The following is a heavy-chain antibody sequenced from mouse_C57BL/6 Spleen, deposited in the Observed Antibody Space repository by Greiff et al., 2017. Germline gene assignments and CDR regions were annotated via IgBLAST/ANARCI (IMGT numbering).Heavy chain of an antibody. Sequence: EVKLQQSGPELVKPGASVKISCKASGYTFTDYYMNWVKQSHGKSLEWIGDINPNNGGTSYNQKFKGKATLTVDKSSSTAYMELRSLTSEDSAVYYCARWGTGTVDWYFDVWGTGTTVTVSS. D-gene: IGHD4-1*01. CDR2: INPNNGGT. V-gene: IGHV1-26*01. J-gene: IGHJ1*03. CDR1: GYTFTDYY. CDR3: ARWGTGTVDWYFDV.